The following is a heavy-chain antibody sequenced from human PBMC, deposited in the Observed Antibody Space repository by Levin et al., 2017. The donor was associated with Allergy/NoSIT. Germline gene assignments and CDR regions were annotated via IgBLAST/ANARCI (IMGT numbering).Heavy chain of an antibody. J-gene: IGHJ4*02. V-gene: IGHV4-59*01. CDR2: IYYSGST. CDR1: GGSISSYY. D-gene: IGHD6-13*01. Sequence: SETLSLTCTVSGGSISSYYWSWIRQPPGKGLEWIGYIYYSGSTNYNPSLKSRVTISVDTSKNQFSLKLSSVTAADTAVYYCARVRGVAAAGCFDYWGQGTLVTVSS. CDR3: ARVRGVAAAGCFDY.